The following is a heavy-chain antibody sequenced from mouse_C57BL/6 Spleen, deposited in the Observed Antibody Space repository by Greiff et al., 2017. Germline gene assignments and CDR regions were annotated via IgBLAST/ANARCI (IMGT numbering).Heavy chain of an antibody. CDR2: IDPSDSYT. Sequence: QVQLQQPGAELVMPGASVKLSCKASGYTFTSYWMHWVKQRPGQGLEWIGEIDPSDSYTNYNQKFKGKSTLTVDKSSCTAYMQLSSLTSEASAVYYCSNGYDWVASWGQGTLVTVSA. D-gene: IGHD2-2*01. V-gene: IGHV1-69*01. CDR3: SNGYDWVAS. J-gene: IGHJ3*01. CDR1: GYTFTSYW.